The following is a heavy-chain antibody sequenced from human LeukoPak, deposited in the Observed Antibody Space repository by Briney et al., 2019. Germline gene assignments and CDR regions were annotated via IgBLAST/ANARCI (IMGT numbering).Heavy chain of an antibody. Sequence: GGSLRLSCVASGFTFSSYSMNWVRQAPGKGLEWVSYISSSSSTIYYADSVKGRFTISRDNAKNSLYLQMNSLRAEDTAVYYCAKSKGYTYGSFDYWGQGTLVTVSS. D-gene: IGHD5-18*01. CDR2: ISSSSSTI. J-gene: IGHJ4*02. CDR1: GFTFSSYS. V-gene: IGHV3-48*04. CDR3: AKSKGYTYGSFDY.